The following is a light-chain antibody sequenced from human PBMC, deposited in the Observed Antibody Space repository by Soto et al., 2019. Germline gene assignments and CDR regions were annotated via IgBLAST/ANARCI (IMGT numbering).Light chain of an antibody. J-gene: IGKJ4*01. CDR2: TAS. Sequence: DIQMTQSPSTLSASVGDRVTITCRASQPIGDFLAWYQQKPGKAPKLLIYTASSLQSGVPSRFSGSGSGTDFTLTISSLQPEDFATYYCQQSYSNPLVTFGGGTKVDIK. V-gene: IGKV1-39*01. CDR1: QPIGDF. CDR3: QQSYSNPLVT.